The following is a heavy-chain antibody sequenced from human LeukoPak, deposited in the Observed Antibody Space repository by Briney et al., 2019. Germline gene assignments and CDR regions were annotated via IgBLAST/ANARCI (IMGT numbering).Heavy chain of an antibody. CDR3: AKELCDFGSGHCYEDAFDI. CDR2: INSDGSST. J-gene: IGHJ3*02. D-gene: IGHD2-2*01. V-gene: IGHV3-74*01. Sequence: GGSLRLSCAASGFTFSSYWMHWVRQAPGKGLVWVSRINSDGSSTSYADSVKGRFTIPRDNAKNTLYLQMNSLRAEDTAVYYCAKELCDFGSGHCYEDAFDIWGQGTMVTVSS. CDR1: GFTFSSYW.